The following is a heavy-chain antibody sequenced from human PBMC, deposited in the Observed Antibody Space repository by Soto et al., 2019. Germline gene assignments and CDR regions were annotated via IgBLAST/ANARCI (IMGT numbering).Heavy chain of an antibody. CDR3: PKDTGYYYDSSGSSYDP. V-gene: IGHV3-23*01. CDR1: GFTFSSYA. D-gene: IGHD3-22*01. J-gene: IGHJ5*02. CDR2: ISGSGGST. Sequence: GGSLRLSCAASGFTFSSYAMSWVRQAPGKGLEWVSAISGSGGSTYYADSVKDRFTISRDNSKNTLYLQMNSLRAEDTAVYYCPKDTGYYYDSSGSSYDPWGQGTLVTVSS.